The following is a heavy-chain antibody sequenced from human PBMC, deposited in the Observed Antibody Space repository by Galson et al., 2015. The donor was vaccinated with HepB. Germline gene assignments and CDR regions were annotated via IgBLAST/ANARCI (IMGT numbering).Heavy chain of an antibody. CDR2: INPSGGST. J-gene: IGHJ4*02. Sequence: SVKVSCKASGYTFTSYYMHWVRQAPGQGLEWMGIINPSGGSTSYAQKSQGRVTMTRDTSTSTVYMELSSLRSEDTAVYYCARDGIQLWPLDYWGQGTLVTVSS. CDR3: ARDGIQLWPLDY. V-gene: IGHV1-46*01. CDR1: GYTFTSYY. D-gene: IGHD5-18*01.